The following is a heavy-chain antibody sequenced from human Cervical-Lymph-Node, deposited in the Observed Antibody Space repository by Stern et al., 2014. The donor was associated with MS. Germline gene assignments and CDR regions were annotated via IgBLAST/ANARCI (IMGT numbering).Heavy chain of an antibody. J-gene: IGHJ5*01. CDR3: ARGDDILTGYFKFDS. V-gene: IGHV4-61*02. D-gene: IGHD3-9*01. Sequence: QVQLQESGPGLVRPSQTLSLTCTVSGGSVNTDNFYWNWILQPAGKGLEWIGRVSASGTTHFHPSLKSRVAISVDTSKNQFSLKLYSVTAADAAVYYCARGDDILTGYFKFDSWGQGTRVTVSS. CDR1: GGSVNTDNFY. CDR2: VSASGTT.